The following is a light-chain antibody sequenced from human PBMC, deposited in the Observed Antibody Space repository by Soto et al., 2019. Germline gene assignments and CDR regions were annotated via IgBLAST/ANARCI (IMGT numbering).Light chain of an antibody. J-gene: IGKJ4*01. CDR2: GAF. CDR3: QQYNNWPPLT. V-gene: IGKV3-15*01. Sequence: EIVMTQSPATLSVSPGERATLSCRASQTVSSNLAWYQQKPGQPPRLLIYGAFIRATGIPARFSGSGSGTEFTRTISSLQSEDFAVYYCQQYNNWPPLTFGGGTRVEI. CDR1: QTVSSN.